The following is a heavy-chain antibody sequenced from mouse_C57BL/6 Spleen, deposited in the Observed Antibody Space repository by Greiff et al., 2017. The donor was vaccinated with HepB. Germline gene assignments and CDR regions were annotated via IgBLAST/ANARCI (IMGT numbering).Heavy chain of an antibody. CDR3: ASHYDYEGLYAMDY. CDR1: GYTFTSYG. J-gene: IGHJ4*01. Sequence: QVQLQQSGAELARPGASVKLSCKASGYTFTSYGISWVKQRTGQGLEWIGEIYPRSGNTYYNEKFKGKATLTADKSSSTAYMELRSLTSEDSAVYFCASHYDYEGLYAMDYWGQGTSVTVSS. D-gene: IGHD2-4*01. V-gene: IGHV1-81*01. CDR2: IYPRSGNT.